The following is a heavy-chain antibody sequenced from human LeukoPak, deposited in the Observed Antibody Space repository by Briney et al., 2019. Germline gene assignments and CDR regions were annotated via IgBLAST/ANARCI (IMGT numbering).Heavy chain of an antibody. V-gene: IGHV1-18*01. Sequence: ASVKVSCKASGYTFTSYGISWVRQAPGQGLEWMGWISAYNGNTNYAQKLQGRVTMTTDTSTTTAYMELRSLRSDDTAVYYCTRDRQSSSWYLGLVSFDKWGQGTLVTVSS. J-gene: IGHJ4*02. D-gene: IGHD6-13*01. CDR1: GYTFTSYG. CDR3: TRDRQSSSWYLGLVSFDK. CDR2: ISAYNGNT.